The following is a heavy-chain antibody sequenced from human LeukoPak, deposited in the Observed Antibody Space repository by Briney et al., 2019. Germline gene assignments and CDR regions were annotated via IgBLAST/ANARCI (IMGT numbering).Heavy chain of an antibody. Sequence: PGGSLRLSCAASGFTFSSYGMHWVRQAPGKGLEWVAVIWYDGSNSYYVDSVKGRFTISRDNSKNTLYLQMNSLRAEDTAVYYCARDSGDYGAPFDPWGQGTLVTVSS. CDR3: ARDSGDYGAPFDP. D-gene: IGHD4-17*01. V-gene: IGHV3-33*08. CDR1: GFTFSSYG. J-gene: IGHJ5*02. CDR2: IWYDGSNS.